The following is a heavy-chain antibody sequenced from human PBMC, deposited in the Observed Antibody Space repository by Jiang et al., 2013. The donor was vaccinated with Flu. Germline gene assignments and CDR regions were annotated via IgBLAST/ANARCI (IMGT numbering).Heavy chain of an antibody. V-gene: IGHV3-30-3*01. CDR3: ARDSDQQLVFGGSGDDFDY. CDR2: ISYDGSNK. J-gene: IGHJ4*02. D-gene: IGHD6-13*01. Sequence: VQLLESGGGVVQPGRSLRLSCAASGFTFSSYAMHWVRQAPGKGLEWVAVISYDGSNKYYADSVKGRFTISRDNSKNTLYLQMNSLRAEDTAVYYCARDSDQQLVFGGSGDDFDYWGQGTLVTVSS. CDR1: GFTFSSYA.